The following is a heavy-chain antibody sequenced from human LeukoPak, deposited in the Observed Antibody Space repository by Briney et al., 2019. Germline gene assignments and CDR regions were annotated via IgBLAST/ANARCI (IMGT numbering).Heavy chain of an antibody. CDR1: GFTFRTTG. CDR2: DGSNT. V-gene: IGHV3-33*01. CDR3: VRDKDWYFES. D-gene: IGHD3-9*01. Sequence: GTSLRLSCVASGFTFRTTGMHWVRQAPGKGLEWVAIDGSNTYYRDSVKGRFTISRDNSKNTLYLQMNSLSGEDTAVYYCVRDKDWYFESWGQGTLVTVPS. J-gene: IGHJ4*02.